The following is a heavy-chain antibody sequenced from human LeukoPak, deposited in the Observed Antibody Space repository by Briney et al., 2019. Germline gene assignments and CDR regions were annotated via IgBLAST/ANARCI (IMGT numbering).Heavy chain of an antibody. CDR3: AKDTTAMINYYFDY. Sequence: GGSLRLSCAASGFTFSSYAVSWVRQAPGKGLEWVSAITGSGGSTYYADSVKGRFTIPRDNSKNTLYLQMNSLRAEDTAVYYCAKDTTAMINYYFDYWGQGTLVTVSS. CDR1: GFTFSSYA. D-gene: IGHD5-18*01. V-gene: IGHV3-23*01. CDR2: ITGSGGST. J-gene: IGHJ4*02.